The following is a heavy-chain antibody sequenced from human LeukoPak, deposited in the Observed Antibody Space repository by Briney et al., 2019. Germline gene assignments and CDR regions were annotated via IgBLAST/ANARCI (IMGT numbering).Heavy chain of an antibody. CDR2: SEYSGTTS. J-gene: IGHJ4*02. D-gene: IGHD1-14*01. V-gene: IGHV3-48*02. CDR1: IFTFSSYS. Sequence: PGGSLRLSCATSIFTFSSYSMNWVRQAPGKGLEWVSYSEYSGTTSYYADSVKGRFTVSRDNAKNSLYLQMSSLRDEDTAVYYCAIILGFNLDYWGQGTLVTVSS. CDR3: AIILGFNLDY.